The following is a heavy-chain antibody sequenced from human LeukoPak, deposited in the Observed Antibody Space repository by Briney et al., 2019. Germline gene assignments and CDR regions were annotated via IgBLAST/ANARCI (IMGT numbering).Heavy chain of an antibody. CDR2: IYYSGST. D-gene: IGHD6-13*01. CDR3: ARAYSPPQWSPFDY. V-gene: IGHV4-39*07. CDR1: GGSISSGSYY. Sequence: SETLSLTCTVSGGSISSGSYYWVWIRQPPGKALEGIGSIYYSGSTYYKPSLKSRVTISLDTSKNQFSLKLSSVTAADTAVYYCARAYSPPQWSPFDYWGQGTLVTVSS. J-gene: IGHJ4*02.